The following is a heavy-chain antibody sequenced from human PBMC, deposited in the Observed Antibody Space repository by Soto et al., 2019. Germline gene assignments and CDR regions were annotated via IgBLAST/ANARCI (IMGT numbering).Heavy chain of an antibody. Sequence: EVQLVESGGGLVQPGGSLRLSCAASGFTFSSYSMNWVRQAPGKGLEWVSYITGSSTTIYYADSVKGRFTISKDNAKNSLFLQINSLTAEDTAGYYCARAKCTSGYGFQYWPQGTLVTVPS. J-gene: IGHJ1*01. V-gene: IGHV3-48*01. CDR2: ITGSSTTI. D-gene: IGHD2-2*01. CDR3: ARAKCTSGYGFQY. CDR1: GFTFSSYS.